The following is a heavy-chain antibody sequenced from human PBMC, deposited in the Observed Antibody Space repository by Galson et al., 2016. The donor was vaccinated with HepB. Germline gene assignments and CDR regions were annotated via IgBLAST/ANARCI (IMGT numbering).Heavy chain of an antibody. CDR1: GFTFSSYA. D-gene: IGHD5-24*01. Sequence: SLRLSCASSGFTFSSYAMSWVRQAPGKGLEWVSTIIGGGGSTYYTDSVKGRFTISRDNSKNTLYLQMNSLRPEDTALYYCARAPGGGFAWGPLDYWGQGTLVTVSS. V-gene: IGHV3-23*01. CDR2: IIGGGGST. CDR3: ARAPGGGFAWGPLDY. J-gene: IGHJ4*02.